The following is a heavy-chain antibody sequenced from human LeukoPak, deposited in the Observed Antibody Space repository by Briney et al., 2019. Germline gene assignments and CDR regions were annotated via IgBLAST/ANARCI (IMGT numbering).Heavy chain of an antibody. Sequence: SETLSLTCTVGSISSYDWSWIRQPPGKGLEWIGYIYYSGGTNYNPSLKSRVTISVDTSKNQFSLKLSSVTAADTAVYYCARVYGSGYDFRGAFDIWGQGTMVTVSS. V-gene: IGHV4-59*01. J-gene: IGHJ3*02. CDR1: GSISSYD. D-gene: IGHD5-12*01. CDR3: ARVYGSGYDFRGAFDI. CDR2: IYYSGGT.